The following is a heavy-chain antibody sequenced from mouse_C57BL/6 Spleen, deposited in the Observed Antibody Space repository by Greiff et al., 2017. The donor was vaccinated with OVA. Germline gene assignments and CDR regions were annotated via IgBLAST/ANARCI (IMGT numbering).Heavy chain of an antibody. Sequence: VQRVESGAELVKPGASVKISCKASGYAFSTYWMNWVKQRPGKGLEWIGQIYPGDGDTNYNGKFKGKATLTADKSSSTAYMQLSSLTSEDSAVYFCAIAYYSNLYYAMDYWGQGTSVTVSS. J-gene: IGHJ4*01. V-gene: IGHV1-80*01. CDR1: GYAFSTYW. CDR3: AIAYYSNLYYAMDY. CDR2: IYPGDGDT. D-gene: IGHD2-5*01.